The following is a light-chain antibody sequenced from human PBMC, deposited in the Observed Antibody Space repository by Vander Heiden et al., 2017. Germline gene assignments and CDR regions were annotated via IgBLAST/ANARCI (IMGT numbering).Light chain of an antibody. J-gene: IGLJ3*02. CDR2: DDS. V-gene: IGLV3-21*02. CDR3: QVWDSSSDHRGV. CDR1: NIGSKS. Sequence: SYVLTQPPSVSVAPGQTARITSGGNNIGSKSVHWYQQKPGQAPVLVVYDDSDRPSGIPERFSGSNSGNTATLTISRGEAGDEADYYCQVWDSSSDHRGVFGGGTKLTVL.